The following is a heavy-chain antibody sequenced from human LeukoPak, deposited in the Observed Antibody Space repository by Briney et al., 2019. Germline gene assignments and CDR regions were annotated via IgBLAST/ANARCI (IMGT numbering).Heavy chain of an antibody. CDR1: GFTFSSYA. D-gene: IGHD3-16*01. V-gene: IGHV3-23*01. CDR3: AKRGDRYYYYMDV. Sequence: GGSLRLSCAASGFTFSSYAMSWVRQAPGKGLAWVSAISGSGGSTYYADSVKGRFTISRDNSKNTLYLQMNSLRAEDTAVYYCAKRGDRYYYYMDVWGKGTTVTVSS. CDR2: ISGSGGST. J-gene: IGHJ6*03.